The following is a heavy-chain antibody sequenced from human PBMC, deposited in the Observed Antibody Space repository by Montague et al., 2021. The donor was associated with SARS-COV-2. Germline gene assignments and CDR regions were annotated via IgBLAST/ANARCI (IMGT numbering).Heavy chain of an antibody. CDR2: VYSGGTTT. V-gene: IGHV3-23*03. J-gene: IGHJ6*02. CDR3: AKDRVPSSSWYDGMDV. Sequence: SRRLSLSASGFTFSSYPMTWVRQAPGKGPEWVSVVYSGGTTTYYADSVKGRFTISRDNSKNTLYLEMNSLRAEDTAIYYCAKDRVPSSSWYDGMDVWGQGTTVIVSS. CDR1: GFTFSSYP. D-gene: IGHD6-13*01.